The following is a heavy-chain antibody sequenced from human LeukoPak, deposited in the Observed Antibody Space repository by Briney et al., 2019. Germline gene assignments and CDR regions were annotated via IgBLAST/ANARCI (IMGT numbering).Heavy chain of an antibody. CDR3: TRAGIAAAVNY. CDR1: GFTVSSNY. J-gene: IGHJ4*02. Sequence: GGSLRLSCAASGFTVSSNYMSWVRQAPGKGLEWVGFIRSKAYGGTTEYAASVKGRFTISRDDSKSIAYLQMNSLKTEDTAVYYCTRAGIAAAVNYWGQGALVTVSS. CDR2: IRSKAYGGTT. V-gene: IGHV3-49*04. D-gene: IGHD6-13*01.